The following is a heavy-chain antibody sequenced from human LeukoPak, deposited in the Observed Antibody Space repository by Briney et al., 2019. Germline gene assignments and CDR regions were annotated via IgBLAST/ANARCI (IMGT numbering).Heavy chain of an antibody. CDR3: ATGPYSAFEM. V-gene: IGHV3-74*01. J-gene: IGHJ3*02. CDR2: VKGDEIST. CDR1: GFTFTDFW. Sequence: GGSLRLSCAASGFTFTDFWMHWIRQAPGGGRVWVSRVKGDEISTLYADSVKGRFTISRDNAKNTLYLQMNNLRADATALYYCATGPYSAFEMWGQGTMVTVSS. D-gene: IGHD2-21*01.